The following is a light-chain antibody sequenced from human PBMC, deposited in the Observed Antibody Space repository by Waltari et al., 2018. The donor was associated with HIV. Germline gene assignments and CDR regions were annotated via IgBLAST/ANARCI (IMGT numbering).Light chain of an antibody. CDR2: LGS. V-gene: IGKV2-28*01. CDR1: QSLVETNGHNF. CDR3: MQALQTRT. J-gene: IGKJ1*01. Sequence: DIVMTQSPLSLPVIPGAPASISCMSSQSLVETNGHNFFDWYVQKPGQSPQLLIYLGSNRASGVPDRFTGSGSGTDFTLKISRVQAEDVGNYYCMQALQTRTFAQGTKVEIK.